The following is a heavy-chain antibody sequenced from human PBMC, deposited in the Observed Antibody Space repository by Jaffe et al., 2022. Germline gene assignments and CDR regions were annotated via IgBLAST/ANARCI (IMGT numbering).Heavy chain of an antibody. CDR3: ARQLVSIAAGDYFDY. CDR1: GGSVSSGSYY. Sequence: QVQLQESGPGLVKPSETLSLTCTVSGGSVSSGSYYWSWIRQPPGKGLEWIGYIYYSGSTNYNPSLKSRVTISVDTSKNQFSLKLSSVTAADTAVYYCARQLVSIAAGDYFDYWGQGTLVTVSS. J-gene: IGHJ4*02. D-gene: IGHD6-13*01. V-gene: IGHV4-61*01. CDR2: IYYSGST.